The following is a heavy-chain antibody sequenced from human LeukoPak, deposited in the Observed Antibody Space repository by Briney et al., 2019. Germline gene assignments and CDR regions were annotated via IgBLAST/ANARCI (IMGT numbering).Heavy chain of an antibody. J-gene: IGHJ6*02. V-gene: IGHV3-23*01. CDR1: GFTSSSYA. Sequence: GGSLRLSCAASGFTSSSYARSWVRQAPAKGLEWVSAISGSGGSTYYADSVKGRFTISRDNSKNTLYLQMNSLRAEDTAVYYCVRAENGMDVWGRGTAVTVS. CDR2: ISGSGGST. CDR3: VRAENGMDV.